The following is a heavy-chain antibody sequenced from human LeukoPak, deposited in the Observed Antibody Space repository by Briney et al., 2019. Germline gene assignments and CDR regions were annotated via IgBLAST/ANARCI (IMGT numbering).Heavy chain of an antibody. V-gene: IGHV3-7*01. D-gene: IGHD3-10*01. Sequence: GGSLRLSCAASGFTFSSYWMSWVRQAPGKGLEWVANIKQDGSEKYYVDSVKGRFTISRDNAKNSLYLQMNSLRAEDTAVYYCARGGVWLRANWFDPWGQGTLVTVSS. CDR3: ARGGVWLRANWFDP. J-gene: IGHJ5*02. CDR1: GFTFSSYW. CDR2: IKQDGSEK.